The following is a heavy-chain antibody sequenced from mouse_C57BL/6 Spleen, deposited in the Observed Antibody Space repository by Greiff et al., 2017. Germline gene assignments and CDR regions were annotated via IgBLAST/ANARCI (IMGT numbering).Heavy chain of an antibody. Sequence: QVQLQQPGAELVRPGTSVKLSCKASGYTFTSYWMHWVKQRPGQGLEWIGVIDPSDSYTNYNQKFKGKATLTVDTSSSTAYMQLSSLPSEASAVYYCARSDGPNYYAMDYWGQGTSVTVSS. V-gene: IGHV1-59*01. CDR2: IDPSDSYT. J-gene: IGHJ4*01. CDR3: ARSDGPNYYAMDY. CDR1: GYTFTSYW.